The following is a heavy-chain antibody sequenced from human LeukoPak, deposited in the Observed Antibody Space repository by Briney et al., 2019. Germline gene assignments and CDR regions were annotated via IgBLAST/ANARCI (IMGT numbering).Heavy chain of an antibody. Sequence: GGSLRLSCAASGFTFSSYAMSWVRQAPGKGLEWVSAISGSGGSTNYADSVKGRFTISRDNSKNTLYLQMNSLRAEDTAVYYCAKDGGIAARPNWFDPWGQGTLVTVSS. J-gene: IGHJ5*02. CDR1: GFTFSSYA. CDR3: AKDGGIAARPNWFDP. D-gene: IGHD6-6*01. CDR2: ISGSGGST. V-gene: IGHV3-23*01.